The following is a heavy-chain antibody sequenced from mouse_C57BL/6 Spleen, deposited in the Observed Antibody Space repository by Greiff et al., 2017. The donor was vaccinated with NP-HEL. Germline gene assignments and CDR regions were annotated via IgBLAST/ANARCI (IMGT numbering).Heavy chain of an antibody. Sequence: QVQLKESGPGLVQPSQSLSITCTVSGFSLTSYGVHWVRQSPGKGLEWLGVIWSGGSTDYNAAFISRLSISKDKSKSQVFFKMNSLQADDTAIYYCARNLVLRSYAMDYWGQGTSVTVSS. D-gene: IGHD1-1*01. CDR3: ARNLVLRSYAMDY. CDR1: GFSLTSYG. V-gene: IGHV2-2*01. CDR2: IWSGGST. J-gene: IGHJ4*01.